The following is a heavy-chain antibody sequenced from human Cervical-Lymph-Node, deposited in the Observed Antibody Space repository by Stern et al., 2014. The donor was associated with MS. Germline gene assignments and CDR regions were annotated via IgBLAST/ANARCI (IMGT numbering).Heavy chain of an antibody. D-gene: IGHD1-26*01. J-gene: IGHJ4*02. CDR1: GDTFSSYA. Sequence: VQLFESEAEVKKPGSSVKVSCKASGDTFSSYAINWVRQVPGQGLEWMGGITPGFGTTNYAQKFQGRVTITADKSTNTAYMELMTLRSEDTAVYYCARGGGLVGYFDYWGQGTLVSVSS. CDR2: ITPGFGTT. V-gene: IGHV1-69*06. CDR3: ARGGGLVGYFDY.